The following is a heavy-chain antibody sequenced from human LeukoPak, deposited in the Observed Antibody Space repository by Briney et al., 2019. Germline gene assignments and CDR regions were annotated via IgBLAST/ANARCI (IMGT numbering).Heavy chain of an antibody. D-gene: IGHD2-15*01. CDR2: IRYDGSNK. V-gene: IGHV3-30*02. CDR3: ATDLLVVVAATVS. CDR1: GFTFSSYD. J-gene: IGHJ4*02. Sequence: GGSLRLSCAASGFTFSSYDIHWVRQAPGKGLEWLAFIRYDGSNKYYADSVRGRFTISRDNSKNTLYLHMNSLRSEDTAVYYCATDLLVVVAATVSWGQGTLVTVSS.